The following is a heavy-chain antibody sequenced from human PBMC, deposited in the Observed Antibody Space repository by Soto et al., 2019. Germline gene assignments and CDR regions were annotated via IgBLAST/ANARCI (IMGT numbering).Heavy chain of an antibody. D-gene: IGHD2-2*01. CDR3: ARVNIVGVPLAPYYFDY. Sequence: GGSLRLSCAASGFTFSRSSMNWVRQAPGKGLEWISYISSSSSTIYYADYVKGRFTISRDNAKNSLYLQMNSLRAEDTAVYYCARVNIVGVPLAPYYFDYWGQGTLVTVSS. CDR1: GFTFSRSS. J-gene: IGHJ4*02. V-gene: IGHV3-48*01. CDR2: ISSSSSTI.